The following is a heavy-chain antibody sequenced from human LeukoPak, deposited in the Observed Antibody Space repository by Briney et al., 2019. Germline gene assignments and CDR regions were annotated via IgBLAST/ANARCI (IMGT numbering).Heavy chain of an antibody. CDR3: ARERLGYYYYYYMDV. V-gene: IGHV4-34*01. CDR2: INHSGST. D-gene: IGHD3-16*01. J-gene: IGHJ6*03. Sequence: PSETLSLTCAVYGGSFSGYYWSWIRQPPGKGLEWVGEINHSGSTNYNPSLKSRVTISVDTSKNQFSLKLSSVTAADTAVYYCARERLGYYYYYYMDVWGKGTTVTVSS. CDR1: GGSFSGYY.